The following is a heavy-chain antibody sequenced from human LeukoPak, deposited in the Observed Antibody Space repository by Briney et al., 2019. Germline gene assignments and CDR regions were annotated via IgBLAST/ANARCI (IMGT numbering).Heavy chain of an antibody. CDR2: INPSGGSA. J-gene: IGHJ4*02. Sequence: GASVKVSCKASGYTFTSYYMHWVRQAPGQGLEWMGIINPSGGSASYAQNFQGRVTMTRDTSTSTVYMDLSSLRSEDTAVYYCARRRGSTIQAYFDYWGQGTLVTVSS. CDR1: GYTFTSYY. V-gene: IGHV1-46*01. D-gene: IGHD5-24*01. CDR3: ARRRGSTIQAYFDY.